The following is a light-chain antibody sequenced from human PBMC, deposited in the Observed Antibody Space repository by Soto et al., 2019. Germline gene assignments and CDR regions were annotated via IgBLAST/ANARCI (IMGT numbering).Light chain of an antibody. CDR3: QSYDSSLSGDV. V-gene: IGLV1-40*01. J-gene: IGLJ1*01. CDR2: GST. CDR1: GSNIGAPYD. Sequence: QSVMTQPPSLSGAPGQRVTISCTGSGSNIGAPYDVHWYQHLPGTAPKLLIYGSTNRPSGVPGRFSGSKSGTSASLAITGLQAEDEADYYCQSYDSSLSGDVFGAGTNVTVL.